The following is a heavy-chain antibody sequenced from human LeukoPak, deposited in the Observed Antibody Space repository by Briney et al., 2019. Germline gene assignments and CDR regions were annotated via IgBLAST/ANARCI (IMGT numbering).Heavy chain of an antibody. J-gene: IGHJ4*02. CDR2: IYYSGST. D-gene: IGHD1-26*01. CDR3: ARGSRWEPRGVSFDY. Sequence: SETLSLTCTVSGGFISSYYWSWIRQLPGKGLEWIGYIYYSGSTNYNPSLKSRVTISVDTSKNQFSLKLSSVTAADTAVYYCARGSRWEPRGVSFDYWGQGTLVTVSS. CDR1: GGFISSYY. V-gene: IGHV4-59*01.